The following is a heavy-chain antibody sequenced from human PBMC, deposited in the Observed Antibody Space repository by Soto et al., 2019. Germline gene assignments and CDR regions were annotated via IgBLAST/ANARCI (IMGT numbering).Heavy chain of an antibody. V-gene: IGHV3-9*01. CDR1: GLTFDDYA. CDR2: ISWNSGSI. CDR3: AKDGNSYGPSGYYGMDV. Sequence: EVQLVESGGGLVQPGRSLRLSCADSGLTFDDYAMHWVRQAPGKGLEWVSGISWNSGSIGYADSVKGRFTISRDNAKNYLYLQMSSLRAEDTALYYCAKDGNSYGPSGYYGMDVWGQGTTVTVSS. J-gene: IGHJ6*02. D-gene: IGHD5-18*01.